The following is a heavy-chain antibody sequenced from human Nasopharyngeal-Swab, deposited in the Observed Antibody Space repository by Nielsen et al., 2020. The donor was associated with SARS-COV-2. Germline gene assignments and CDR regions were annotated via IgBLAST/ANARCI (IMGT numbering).Heavy chain of an antibody. V-gene: IGHV3-7*03. CDR2: MNPDGSET. Sequence: GGSLRLSCAASGFTFSSYWMTWVRQAPGKGLERVANMNPDGSETYYVDSVKGRFLISRDNAKNSLYLRMNSLRAEDTTVYYCAKDLLPNWGQGTLVTVSS. CDR1: GFTFSSYW. CDR3: AKDLLPN. D-gene: IGHD2-15*01. J-gene: IGHJ4*02.